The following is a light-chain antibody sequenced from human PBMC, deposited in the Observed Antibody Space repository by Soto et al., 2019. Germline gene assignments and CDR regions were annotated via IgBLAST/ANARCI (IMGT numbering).Light chain of an antibody. J-gene: IGKJ1*01. Sequence: EIVFTQSPPTLSLSPGERATLSCRASQSVSSYLAWYQQKPGQAPRLLIYDASNRATGIPARFSGSGSGTDFTLTISSLEPEDFAVYYCQQRSNWWTFGQGTKVDVK. V-gene: IGKV3-11*01. CDR1: QSVSSY. CDR2: DAS. CDR3: QQRSNWWT.